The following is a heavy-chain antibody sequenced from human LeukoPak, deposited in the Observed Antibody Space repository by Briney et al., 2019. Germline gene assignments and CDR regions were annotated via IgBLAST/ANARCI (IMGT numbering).Heavy chain of an antibody. D-gene: IGHD3-16*02. J-gene: IGHJ4*02. CDR2: ISYDGSNE. CDR3: AKGPAPRLGEFSYHALVDY. CDR1: GFTFSSYG. Sequence: GRSLRLSCVASGFTFSSYGMHWVRQAPGKGLEWVAFISYDGSNENIADSVKGRFIISRDNSKNTLYLQMNSLRAEDTAVYYCAKGPAPRLGEFSYHALVDYWGQGTLATVSS. V-gene: IGHV3-30*18.